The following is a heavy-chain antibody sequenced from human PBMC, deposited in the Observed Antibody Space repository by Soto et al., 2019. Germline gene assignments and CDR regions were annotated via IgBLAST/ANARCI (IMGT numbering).Heavy chain of an antibody. J-gene: IGHJ4*02. Sequence: QVQLVQSGAEVKKPGASVKVSCKGSGYTFTSNDINWVRQATGQGFEWMGWMSPKSGDTGYAQKFQGRVTMTRDTSISTAYMELSSRRAEATAVYYCAGGPPNWGFDFWGQGTLVTVSS. V-gene: IGHV1-8*01. CDR3: AGGPPNWGFDF. D-gene: IGHD7-27*01. CDR2: MSPKSGDT. CDR1: GYTFTSND.